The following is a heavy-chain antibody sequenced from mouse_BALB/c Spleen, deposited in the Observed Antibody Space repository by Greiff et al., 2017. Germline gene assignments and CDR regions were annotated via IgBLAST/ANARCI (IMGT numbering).Heavy chain of an antibody. Sequence: DVKLVESGGGLVKPGGSLKLSCAASGFTFSSYAMSWVRQTPEKRLEWVASISSGGSTYYPDSVKGRFTISRDNARNILYLQMSSLRSEDTAMYYCAREGYGSFYYFDYWGQGTTLTVSS. D-gene: IGHD1-1*01. V-gene: IGHV5-6-5*01. CDR2: ISSGGST. CDR3: AREGYGSFYYFDY. J-gene: IGHJ2*01. CDR1: GFTFSSYA.